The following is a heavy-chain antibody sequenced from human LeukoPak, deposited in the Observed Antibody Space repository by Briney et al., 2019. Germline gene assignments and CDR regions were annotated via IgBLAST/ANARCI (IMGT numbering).Heavy chain of an antibody. CDR1: GFTFSTSP. Sequence: GGSLRLSCAVSGFTFSTSPMGWVRQAPGKGLEWVSSIHAGGSDPFCADSVRGRFTISRDNSKNTLYLQMNSLRAEDTAVYYCAKDRSTAVAGPPDGFDIWGQGTMVTVSS. CDR3: AKDRSTAVAGPPDGFDI. V-gene: IGHV3-23*01. J-gene: IGHJ3*02. D-gene: IGHD6-19*01. CDR2: IHAGGSDP.